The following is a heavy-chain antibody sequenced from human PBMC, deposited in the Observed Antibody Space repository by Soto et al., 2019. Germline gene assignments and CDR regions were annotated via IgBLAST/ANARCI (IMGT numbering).Heavy chain of an antibody. V-gene: IGHV1-69*13. Sequence: GASVKVSCKASGGTFSSYAISWVRQAPGQGLEWMGGIIPIFGTANYAQKSQGRVTITADESTSTAYMELSSLRSEDTAVYYCARASRYSYGRYYFDYWGQGTLVTVSS. CDR2: IIPIFGTA. CDR1: GGTFSSYA. CDR3: ARASRYSYGRYYFDY. D-gene: IGHD5-18*01. J-gene: IGHJ4*02.